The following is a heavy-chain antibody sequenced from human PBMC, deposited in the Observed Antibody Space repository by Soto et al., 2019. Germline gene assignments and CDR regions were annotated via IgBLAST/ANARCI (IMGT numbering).Heavy chain of an antibody. CDR1: GYTFTSYG. CDR3: ARALGKYYDFWSGYSTQFDY. CDR2: ISAYNGNT. J-gene: IGHJ4*02. Sequence: QVQLVQSGAEVKKPGASVKVSCKASGYTFTSYGISWVRQAPGQGLEWMGWISAYNGNTNYAQKLQGRVTMTTDTSTSTAYMELRSLSSDDTAVYYCARALGKYYDFWSGYSTQFDYWGQGTLVTVSS. V-gene: IGHV1-18*01. D-gene: IGHD3-3*01.